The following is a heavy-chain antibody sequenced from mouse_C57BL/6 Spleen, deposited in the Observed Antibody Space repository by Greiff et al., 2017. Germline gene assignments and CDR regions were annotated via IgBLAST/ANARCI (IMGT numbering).Heavy chain of an antibody. V-gene: IGHV5-15*01. CDR3: ARHGGGNYDAMDY. Sequence: EVKLMESGGGLVQPGGSLKLSCAASGFTFSDYGMAWVRQAPRKGPEWVAFISNLAYSIYYADTVTGRFTISRENAKNTLYLEMSSLRSEDTAMYYCARHGGGNYDAMDYWGQGTSVTVSS. J-gene: IGHJ4*01. D-gene: IGHD1-1*02. CDR1: GFTFSDYG. CDR2: ISNLAYSI.